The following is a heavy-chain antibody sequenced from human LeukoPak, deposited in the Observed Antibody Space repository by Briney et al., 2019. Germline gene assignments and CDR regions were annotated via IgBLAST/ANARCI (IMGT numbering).Heavy chain of an antibody. Sequence: GGSLRLSCAASGFTFSSYAMHWVRQAPGKGLEYVSAISSNGGSTYYANSVKGRFTISRDNSKNTLYLQMGSLGAEDMAVYYCARDRGRSWGQGTLVTVSS. CDR2: ISSNGGST. CDR3: ARDRGRS. D-gene: IGHD3-10*01. V-gene: IGHV3-64*01. CDR1: GFTFSSYA. J-gene: IGHJ4*02.